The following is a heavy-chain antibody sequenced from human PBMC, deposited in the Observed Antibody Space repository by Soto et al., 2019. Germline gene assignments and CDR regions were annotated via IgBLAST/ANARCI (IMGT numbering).Heavy chain of an antibody. CDR1: GYTFTDYY. D-gene: IGHD4-17*01. CDR3: ARGTYYGPAYGMDV. CDR2: ISPRTGSA. Sequence: ASVKVSCKASGYTFTDYYIHWVRQAPGQGLEWMGWISPRTGSANFAQRFQGRVSMTRDTSITTAYMELRRLKSDDTAVYYCARGTYYGPAYGMDVWGQGTTFTVSS. V-gene: IGHV1-2*02. J-gene: IGHJ6*02.